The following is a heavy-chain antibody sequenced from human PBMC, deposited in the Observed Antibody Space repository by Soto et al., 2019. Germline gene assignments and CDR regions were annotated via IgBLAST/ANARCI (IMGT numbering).Heavy chain of an antibody. CDR1: GFTFSSYS. Sequence: EVQLVESGGGLVQPGRSLRLSCAASGFTFSSYSMNWVRQAPGKGLEWVAYMSSGPTNILYADSVKGRFTISGDNARNSLYLQMSSLRDEDTAVYYCVRELHCSSTNCYYFDHWGQGTLVTVSS. V-gene: IGHV3-48*02. CDR2: MSSGPTNI. CDR3: VRELHCSSTNCYYFDH. D-gene: IGHD2-2*01. J-gene: IGHJ4*02.